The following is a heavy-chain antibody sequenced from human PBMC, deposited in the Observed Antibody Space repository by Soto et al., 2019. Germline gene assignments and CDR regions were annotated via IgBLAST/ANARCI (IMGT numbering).Heavy chain of an antibody. CDR1: GFTFRNYG. D-gene: IGHD3-3*01. J-gene: IGHJ6*03. CDR3: AKKGLGYAANSDDLKV. Sequence: PGVSLRLSCSPSGFTFRNYGLVWFRQAPGKGLEWVSLISYDGDNKYYSDSARGRFTVSRDNFKNTLFLQMDSLRPEDTGVYYCAKKGLGYAANSDDLKVWGKGNKVTVYS. CDR2: ISYDGDNK. V-gene: IGHV3-30*18.